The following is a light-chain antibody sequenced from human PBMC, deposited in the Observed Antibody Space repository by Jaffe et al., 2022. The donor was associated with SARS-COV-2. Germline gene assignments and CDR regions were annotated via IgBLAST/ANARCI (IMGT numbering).Light chain of an antibody. J-gene: IGLJ2*01. CDR1: KLGDRY. CDR3: QAGDSSAVV. Sequence: SYELTQPHSVSVSPGQTASITCSGDKLGDRYACWYQQKPGQSPVLVIYENTKRPSGIPERFSGSISGNTATLTISGTRTMDEADYFCQAGDSSAVVFGGGTKLTVL. CDR2: ENT. V-gene: IGLV3-1*01.